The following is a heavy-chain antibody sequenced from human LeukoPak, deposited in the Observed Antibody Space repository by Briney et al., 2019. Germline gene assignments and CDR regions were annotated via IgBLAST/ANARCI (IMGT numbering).Heavy chain of an antibody. CDR1: GFTFSNYV. V-gene: IGHV3-23*01. CDR3: ARDSGRYGYYMDV. D-gene: IGHD1-26*01. J-gene: IGHJ6*04. CDR2: ITASGDST. Sequence: GGSLRLSCVASGFTFSNYVIIWVRQAPGKGLEGVSGITASGDSTYYGDSVKGRFTMSRDDAKNSVYLQMNSLRVEDTAVYYCARDSGRYGYYMDVWGKGTTVTVSS.